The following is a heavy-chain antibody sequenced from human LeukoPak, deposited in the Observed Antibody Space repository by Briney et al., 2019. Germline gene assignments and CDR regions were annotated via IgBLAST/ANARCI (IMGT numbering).Heavy chain of an antibody. CDR3: ARVSTGNYYYFDY. D-gene: IGHD1-7*01. CDR1: GASIRSDY. V-gene: IGHV4-59*01. J-gene: IGHJ4*02. Sequence: SETLSLTCTVSGASIRSDYWIWIRQPPGKGLEWIGYISYSGSTNYNSSLKSRATISVDTSKNQFSLKLSSVTAADTAVYYCARVSTGNYYYFDYWGQGTLVTVSS. CDR2: ISYSGST.